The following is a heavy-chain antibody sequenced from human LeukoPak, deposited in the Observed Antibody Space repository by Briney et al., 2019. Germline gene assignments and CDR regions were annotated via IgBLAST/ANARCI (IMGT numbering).Heavy chain of an antibody. V-gene: IGHV3-74*03. D-gene: IGHD3-22*01. Sequence: GGSLRLSCAASGFTFSNYWMHWVRQAPGKGLVWVSRISTDGSSTTYADSVKGRFTISRDNAKNSLYLQMNSLRAEDTAVYYCARAIYYYDSSGYYSPSGYWGQGTLVTVSS. CDR2: ISTDGSST. J-gene: IGHJ4*02. CDR3: ARAIYYYDSSGYYSPSGY. CDR1: GFTFSNYW.